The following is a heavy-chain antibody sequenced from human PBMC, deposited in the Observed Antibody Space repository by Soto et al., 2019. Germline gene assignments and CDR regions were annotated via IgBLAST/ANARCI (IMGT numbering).Heavy chain of an antibody. D-gene: IGHD6-13*01. CDR2: INHSGST. V-gene: IGHV4-34*01. CDR3: ARGGGGIAAAGTSQLYYYYGMDV. J-gene: IGHJ6*02. CDR1: GGSFRGYY. Sequence: PSETLSLTCAVYGGSFRGYYWSWIRQPPGKGLEWIGEINHSGSTNYNPSLKSRVTISVDTSKNQFSLKLSSVTAADTAVYYCARGGGGIAAAGTSQLYYYYGMDVWGQGTTVTVS.